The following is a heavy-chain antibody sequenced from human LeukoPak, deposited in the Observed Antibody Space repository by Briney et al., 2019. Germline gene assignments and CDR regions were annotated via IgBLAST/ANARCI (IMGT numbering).Heavy chain of an antibody. J-gene: IGHJ3*02. CDR3: ARAQTMFWEFDGFDI. CDR1: GFTFSSYS. V-gene: IGHV3-48*02. Sequence: GGSLRLSCSASGFTFSSYSMDWVRQAPGKGLEWLSYITSSSGTIYYADSVKGRFTISRDNAKNSVYLQMNSLRDEDTAVYSCARAQTMFWEFDGFDIWGRGTKVTVSS. CDR2: ITSSSGTI. D-gene: IGHD3-10*02.